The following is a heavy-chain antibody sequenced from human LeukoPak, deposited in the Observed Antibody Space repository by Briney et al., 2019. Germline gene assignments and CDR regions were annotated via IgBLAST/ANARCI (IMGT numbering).Heavy chain of an antibody. CDR3: AKGRIAARPLGFDY. J-gene: IGHJ4*02. V-gene: IGHV3-23*01. D-gene: IGHD6-6*01. Sequence: GGSLRLSCAASGFTFSSYAMSWVRQPPGKGLECVSTISGSDGSTCYADSVKGRFTISRDNSKNTLYLQMNSLRADDTAVYYCAKGRIAARPLGFDYWGQGTLVTVSS. CDR1: GFTFSSYA. CDR2: ISGSDGST.